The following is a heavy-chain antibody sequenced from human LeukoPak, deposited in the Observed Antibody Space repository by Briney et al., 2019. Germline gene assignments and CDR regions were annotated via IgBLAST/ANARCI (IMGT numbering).Heavy chain of an antibody. CDR2: ISSSGKA. CDR1: GGSITTTDFD. V-gene: IGHV4-39*07. Sequence: PSETLSLTCAVSGGSITTTDFDWAWIRQPPGQGFEWIATISSSGKAYYYPSLMSRVTISVDTSKNQFSLKLSSVTAADTAVYYCARGGRDTNNEREYDHWGQGTLVTVSS. D-gene: IGHD1/OR15-1a*01. J-gene: IGHJ4*02. CDR3: ARGGRDTNNEREYDH.